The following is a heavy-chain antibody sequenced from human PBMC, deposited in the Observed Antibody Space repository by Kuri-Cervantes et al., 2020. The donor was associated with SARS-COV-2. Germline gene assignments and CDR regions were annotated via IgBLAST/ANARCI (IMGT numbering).Heavy chain of an antibody. CDR3: VRALGAAEADF. CDR2: ISSSGSTI. CDR1: GFTFSDYY. J-gene: IGHJ4*02. D-gene: IGHD1-26*01. Sequence: GESLKISCAASGFTFSDYYMSWIRQAPGKGLEWVSYISSSGSTIYYADSVKGRFTISRDNAKNSLYLQMNSLRGEDTALYYCVRALGAAEADFWGRGTLVTVSS. V-gene: IGHV3-11*04.